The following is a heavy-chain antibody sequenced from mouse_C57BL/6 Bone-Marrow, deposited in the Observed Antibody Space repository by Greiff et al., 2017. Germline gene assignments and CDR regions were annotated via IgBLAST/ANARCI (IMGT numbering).Heavy chain of an antibody. CDR1: GFNIKDDY. CDR3: TTHYDYRWFSY. D-gene: IGHD2-4*01. CDR2: IDPENGDT. Sequence: VQLQQSGAELVRPGASVKLSCTASGFNIKDDYMHWVKQRPEQGLEWIGWIDPENGDTEYASKFKGKATITADTSSNTAYRQLSSLTSEDTAVYYFTTHYDYRWFSYWGQGTLVTVSA. J-gene: IGHJ3*01. V-gene: IGHV14-4*01.